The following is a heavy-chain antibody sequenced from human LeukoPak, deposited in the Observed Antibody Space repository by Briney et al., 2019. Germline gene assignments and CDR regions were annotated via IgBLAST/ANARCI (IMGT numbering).Heavy chain of an antibody. CDR3: ARRSSGFAFDI. J-gene: IGHJ3*02. V-gene: IGHV4-59*01. CDR2: IYYSGST. Sequence: SETLSLTCTVSGGSISSYYWSWIRQPPGKGLEWIGNIYYSGSTNYNPSLKSRVTISVATSKNQFSLKLSSVTAADTVVYYWARRSSGFAFDIWGQGTMVTVSS. D-gene: IGHD3-22*01. CDR1: GGSISSYY.